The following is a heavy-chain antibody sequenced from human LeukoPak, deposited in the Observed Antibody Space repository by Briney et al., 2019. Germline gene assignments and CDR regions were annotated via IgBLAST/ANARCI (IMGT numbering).Heavy chain of an antibody. V-gene: IGHV3-21*01. CDR1: GFTFSSYS. CDR3: TCGSSYSYGTYYYDSSGYYSAFVY. Sequence: PGGSLRLSCAASGFTFSSYSMNWVRQAPGKGLEWVSSISSSSSYIYYADSVKGRFTISRDNAKNSLYLQMNSLRAEDTAVYYCTCGSSYSYGTYYYDSSGYYSAFVYWGQGTLVTVSS. D-gene: IGHD3-22*01. J-gene: IGHJ4*02. CDR2: ISSSSSYI.